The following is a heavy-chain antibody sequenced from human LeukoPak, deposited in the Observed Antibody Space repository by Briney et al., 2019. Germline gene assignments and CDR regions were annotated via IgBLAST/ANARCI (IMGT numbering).Heavy chain of an antibody. CDR3: AKSTYYYDTFVNAFDF. V-gene: IGHV4-39*07. CDR1: GGSVSSSHY. D-gene: IGHD3-22*01. J-gene: IGHJ3*01. CDR2: IYYGGST. Sequence: SETLSLTCTVSGGSVSSSHYWGWIRQPPGKGLEWIGSIYYGGSTYYNASLRSRVTTSVDTSKNQFSLKLSSVTAADTAVYYCAKSTYYYDTFVNAFDFWGQGTVVTVSS.